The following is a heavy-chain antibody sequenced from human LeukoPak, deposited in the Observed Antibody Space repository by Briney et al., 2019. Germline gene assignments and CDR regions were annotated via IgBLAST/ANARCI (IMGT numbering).Heavy chain of an antibody. CDR1: GGSLSSNSYY. CDR2: IYYSGST. Sequence: SETLSLTCTVSGGSLSSNSYYCGSIRQPPGKGLGWIGSIYYSGSTYYNPSLKSRVAISVDTTKNQFTLRLSSVTAADTAVYYCESLTMVVTPPDYWGQGTLVTVSS. CDR3: ESLTMVVTPPDY. D-gene: IGHD4-23*01. J-gene: IGHJ4*02. V-gene: IGHV4-39*01.